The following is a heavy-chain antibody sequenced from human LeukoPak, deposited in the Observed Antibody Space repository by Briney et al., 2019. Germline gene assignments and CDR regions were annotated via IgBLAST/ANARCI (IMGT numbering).Heavy chain of an antibody. CDR3: ARGKPFYGD. J-gene: IGHJ4*02. CDR2: INHSGST. V-gene: IGHV4-39*07. D-gene: IGHD4-17*01. Sequence: SETLSLTCTVSGGSISSSSYYWGWIRQPPGKGLECIGEINHSGSTNYNPSLKSRVTISVDTSKNQLSLKLSSVTAADTAVYYCARGKPFYGDWGQGTLVTVSS. CDR1: GGSISSSSYY.